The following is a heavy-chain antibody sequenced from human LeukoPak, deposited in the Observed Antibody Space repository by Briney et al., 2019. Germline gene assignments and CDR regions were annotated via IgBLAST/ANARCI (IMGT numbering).Heavy chain of an antibody. J-gene: IGHJ3*02. CDR2: IYTSGST. CDR1: GGSISSSSYY. Sequence: SETLSLTCTVSGGSISSSSYYWGWIRQPPGKGLEWIGRIYTSGSTNYNPSLKSRVTMSVDTSKNQFSLKLSSVTAADTAVYYCATLAPYSGSYENDAFDIWGQGTMVTVSS. D-gene: IGHD1-26*01. CDR3: ATLAPYSGSYENDAFDI. V-gene: IGHV4-39*07.